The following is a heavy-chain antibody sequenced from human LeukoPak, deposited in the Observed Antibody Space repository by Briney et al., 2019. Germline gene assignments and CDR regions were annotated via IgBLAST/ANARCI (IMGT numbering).Heavy chain of an antibody. CDR3: ARDGGYSNWFDP. CDR2: IYYSGST. V-gene: IGHV4-31*03. Sequence: SQTLSLTCTVSGGSISSGGYCWSWIRQHPGKGLEWIGYIYYSGSTYYNPSLKSRVTISVDTSKNQFSLKLSSVTAADTAVYYCARDGGYSNWFDPWGQGTLVTVSS. D-gene: IGHD5-18*01. J-gene: IGHJ5*02. CDR1: GGSISSGGYC.